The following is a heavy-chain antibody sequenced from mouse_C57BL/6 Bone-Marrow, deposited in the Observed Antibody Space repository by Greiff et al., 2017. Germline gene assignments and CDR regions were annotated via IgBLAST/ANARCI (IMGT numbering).Heavy chain of an antibody. V-gene: IGHV1-19*01. CDR1: GYTFTDYY. CDR2: INPYNGGT. Sequence: VQLKESGPVLVKPGASVKMSCKASGYTFTDYYMNWVKQSHGKSLEWIGVINPYNGGTSYNQKFTGKATLTVDQSSSTSYMELNSLTSEDSAVYYCARDYGSSFYAMDYWGQGTSVTVSS. J-gene: IGHJ4*01. D-gene: IGHD1-1*01. CDR3: ARDYGSSFYAMDY.